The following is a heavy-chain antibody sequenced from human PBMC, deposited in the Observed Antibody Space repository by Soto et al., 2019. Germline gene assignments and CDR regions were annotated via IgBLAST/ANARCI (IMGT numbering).Heavy chain of an antibody. CDR2: ISNSDDVG. CDR1: GFNFTNHV. D-gene: IGHD1-26*01. Sequence: EVQLLESGGGLVQPRRSLRLSCSASGFNFTNHVINWVRQAPGKSLEWVSSISNSDDVGFYADSVRGRFIVSRDTSTNTIYLQMNYLRVEETAIYYCAKTVGATKIEDYWGQGTLVNVSS. V-gene: IGHV3-23*01. J-gene: IGHJ4*02. CDR3: AKTVGATKIEDY.